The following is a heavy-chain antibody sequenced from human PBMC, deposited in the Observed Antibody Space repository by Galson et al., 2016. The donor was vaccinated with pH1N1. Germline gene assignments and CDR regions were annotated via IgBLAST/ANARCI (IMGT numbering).Heavy chain of an antibody. CDR3: ARTGSDYDTYYFHYGMDV. V-gene: IGHV3-30*03. Sequence: SLRLSCAASGFTFSIYGMHWVRQAPGKGLEWVALISYDGSNKYYADSVKGRFTISRDNSKNTLSLQMNSLRAEDTAVYYCARTGSDYDTYYFHYGMDVWGQGTTVTVSS. J-gene: IGHJ6*02. D-gene: IGHD5-12*01. CDR2: ISYDGSNK. CDR1: GFTFSIYG.